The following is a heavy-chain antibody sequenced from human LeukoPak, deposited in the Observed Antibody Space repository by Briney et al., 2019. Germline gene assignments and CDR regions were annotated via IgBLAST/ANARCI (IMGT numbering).Heavy chain of an antibody. CDR1: GFTFRNYW. D-gene: IGHD6-13*01. V-gene: IGHV3-7*03. Sequence: GGSLRLSCAASGFTFRNYWMSWVRQVPGKGLEWVVNVNEGGNEKNYVDSVKGRFTASRDNAQNSLYLQMNSLRVEDTAVYYCARHPNSNWDYWGQGTLVTVSS. J-gene: IGHJ4*02. CDR2: VNEGGNEK. CDR3: ARHPNSNWDY.